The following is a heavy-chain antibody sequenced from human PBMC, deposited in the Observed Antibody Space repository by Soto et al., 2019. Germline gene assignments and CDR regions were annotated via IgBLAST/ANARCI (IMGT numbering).Heavy chain of an antibody. D-gene: IGHD5-12*01. J-gene: IGHJ6*01. CDR2: IIPIFGTA. CDR3: APGHHRSTDGSNPSSYYYGMCG. CDR1: GGTFSSYA. V-gene: IGHV1-69*06. Sequence: ASVKVSCKASGGTFSSYAISWVRQAPGQGLEWMGGIIPIFGTANYAQKFQGRVTITADKSTSTAYMELSSPRSEDTAVYYCAPGHHRSTDGSNPSSYYYGMCGWRQRTRVSV.